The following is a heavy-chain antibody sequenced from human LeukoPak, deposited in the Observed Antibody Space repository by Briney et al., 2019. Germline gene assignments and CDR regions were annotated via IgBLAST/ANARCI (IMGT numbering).Heavy chain of an antibody. J-gene: IGHJ4*02. CDR2: ISYDGSNK. CDR1: GFTLSSFG. Sequence: GGSLTLSCAASGFTLSSFGMHWVRQAPGRGLEWVAVISYDGSNKYYADSVKGRFTISRENSKNTLYLQMNSLRAEDTAVYYCAKGDYDFLGARTFDYWGQGTLVTVSS. CDR3: AKGDYDFLGARTFDY. D-gene: IGHD3-3*01. V-gene: IGHV3-30*18.